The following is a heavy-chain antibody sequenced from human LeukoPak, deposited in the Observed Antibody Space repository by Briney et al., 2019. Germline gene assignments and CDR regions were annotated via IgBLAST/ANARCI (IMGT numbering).Heavy chain of an antibody. J-gene: IGHJ4*02. Sequence: GGSLRLSCAASGFTFSSYAMHWVRQGPGKGLEWVAIISYDGRNNHYADSVKGRFTISRDNSKNTLYLQINSLRAEDTAVYYCAKLGFDSSGSHTLFDYWGQGTQVTVSS. V-gene: IGHV3-30*18. D-gene: IGHD3-22*01. CDR1: GFTFSSYA. CDR3: AKLGFDSSGSHTLFDY. CDR2: ISYDGRNN.